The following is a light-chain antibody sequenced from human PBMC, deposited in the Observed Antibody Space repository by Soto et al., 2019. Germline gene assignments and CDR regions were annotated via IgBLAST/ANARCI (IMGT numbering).Light chain of an antibody. J-gene: IGLJ2*01. V-gene: IGLV2-14*01. Sequence: QSALTQPASVSGSPGQSITISCTGTISDVGGYNYVSWYQQHPGKAPKLMIYDVSNRPSGVSNRFSGSKSGNTASLTISGLQAEDEADYSCSSYTSSSTPVFGGGTKLTVL. CDR2: DVS. CDR1: ISDVGGYNY. CDR3: SSYTSSSTPV.